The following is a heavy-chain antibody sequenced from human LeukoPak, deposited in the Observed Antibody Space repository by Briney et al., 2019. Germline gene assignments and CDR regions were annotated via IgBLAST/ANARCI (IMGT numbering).Heavy chain of an antibody. CDR3: ARDLYGGNQFDY. D-gene: IGHD4-23*01. J-gene: IGHJ4*02. CDR2: INPNSGGT. V-gene: IGHV1-2*02. CDR1: GYTFTGYY. Sequence: ASVKVSCKASGYTFTGYYMHWVRQAPGQGLEWMGWINPNSGGTNYAQKFQGRVTMTRDMSTSTVYMELSSLRSEDTAVYYCARDLYGGNQFDYWGQGTLVTVSS.